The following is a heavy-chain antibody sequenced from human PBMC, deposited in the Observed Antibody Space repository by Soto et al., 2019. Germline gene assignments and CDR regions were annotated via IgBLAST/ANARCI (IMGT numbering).Heavy chain of an antibody. Sequence: ASVKVSCKASGYTFTSYGISWVRQAPGQGLEWMGWISAYNGNTNYAQKLQGRVTMTTDTSTSTAYMELRSLRSDDTAVYYCARNRYCSGGSCYLAFDIWGQGTMVTVS. CDR2: ISAYNGNT. CDR1: GYTFTSYG. V-gene: IGHV1-18*01. J-gene: IGHJ3*02. CDR3: ARNRYCSGGSCYLAFDI. D-gene: IGHD2-15*01.